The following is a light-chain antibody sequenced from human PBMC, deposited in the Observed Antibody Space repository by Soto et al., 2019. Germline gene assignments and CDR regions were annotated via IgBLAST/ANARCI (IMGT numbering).Light chain of an antibody. Sequence: DIVLTQSPGTLSLSPGERATLSCRASQSVSSSYLAWYQQKPGQAPRLLIYGASSRATGIPDRFSGSGSGTDFTLTISRLEPEDFAVSYCQQYGSSLSFGQGTKLEIK. CDR2: GAS. J-gene: IGKJ2*01. CDR3: QQYGSSLS. V-gene: IGKV3-20*01. CDR1: QSVSSSY.